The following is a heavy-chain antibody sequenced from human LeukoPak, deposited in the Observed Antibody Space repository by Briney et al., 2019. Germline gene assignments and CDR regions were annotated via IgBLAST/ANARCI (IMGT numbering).Heavy chain of an antibody. V-gene: IGHV3-48*01. CDR2: ISGRSSAI. CDR1: AFTFSNYS. CDR3: ARDRLTSGSYFFDY. Sequence: GGSLILSCAASAFTFSNYSMNWVRQAPGKGLEWISYISGRSSAIYYADSVRGRFTISRDNAKNSMYLQMNSLRAEDTAVYYCARDRLTSGSYFFDYWGQGTLVTVSS. D-gene: IGHD1-26*01. J-gene: IGHJ4*02.